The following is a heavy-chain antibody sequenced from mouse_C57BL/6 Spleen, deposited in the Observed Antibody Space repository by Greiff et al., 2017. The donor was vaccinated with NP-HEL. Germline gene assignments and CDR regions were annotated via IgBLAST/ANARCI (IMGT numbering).Heavy chain of an antibody. D-gene: IGHD1-1*01. CDR2: IDPETGGT. Sequence: LQESGAELVRPGASVTLSCKASGYTFTDYEMHWVKQTPVHGLEWIGAIDPETGGTAYNQKFKGKAILTADKSSSTAYMELRSLTSEDSAVYYCTPFTTVVASPFDYWGQGTTLTVSS. CDR1: GYTFTDYE. CDR3: TPFTTVVASPFDY. J-gene: IGHJ2*01. V-gene: IGHV1-15*01.